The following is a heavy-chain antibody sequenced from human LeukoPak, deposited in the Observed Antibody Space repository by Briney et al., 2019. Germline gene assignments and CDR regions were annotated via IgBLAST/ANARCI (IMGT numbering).Heavy chain of an antibody. CDR2: RSSTGIT. V-gene: IGHV4-39*01. CDR1: GGSISISNYF. Sequence: PSETLSLTCSVSGGSISISNYFWGWIRQPPGKGLEWIASRSSTGITHYYPSLESRVSVSVETSKNQFSLMLTSLTAADTAVYYCAFSSWFWGAFDYWGQGILVTVSS. CDR3: AFSSWFWGAFDY. D-gene: IGHD6-13*01. J-gene: IGHJ4*02.